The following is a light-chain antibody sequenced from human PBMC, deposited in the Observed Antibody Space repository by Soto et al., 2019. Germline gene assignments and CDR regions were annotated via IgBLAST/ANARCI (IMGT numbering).Light chain of an antibody. CDR1: SGPVFTSSY. Sequence: QAVVTQEPSFSVSPGGTVTLTCGLSSGPVFTSSYPNWYQQTPGQAPRTLIFNTNTRSSGVPDRFSGSILGDNAALTITGAQADDDSYYYCLLYLGGGIWVFGGGTKLPS. CDR2: NTN. CDR3: LLYLGGGIWV. J-gene: IGLJ3*02. V-gene: IGLV8-61*01.